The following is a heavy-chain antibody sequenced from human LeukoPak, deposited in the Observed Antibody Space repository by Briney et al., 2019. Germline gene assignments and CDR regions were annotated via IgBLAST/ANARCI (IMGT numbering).Heavy chain of an antibody. D-gene: IGHD6-19*01. CDR2: ISYDGSNK. Sequence: GGSLGLSCAASGFTFSSYGMHWVRQAPGKGLEWVAVISYDGSNKYYADSVKGRFTISRDNSKNTLYLQMNSLRAEDTAVYYCAKDSSGIAVAGTGYYYGMDVWGKGTTVTVSS. CDR3: AKDSSGIAVAGTGYYYGMDV. CDR1: GFTFSSYG. V-gene: IGHV3-30*18. J-gene: IGHJ6*04.